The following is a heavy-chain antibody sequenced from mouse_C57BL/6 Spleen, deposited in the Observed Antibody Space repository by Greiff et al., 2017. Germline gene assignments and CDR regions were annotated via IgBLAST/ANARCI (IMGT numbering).Heavy chain of an antibody. D-gene: IGHD2-4*01. CDR3: TRDDYDGRAGFAY. CDR2: IDPETGGT. V-gene: IGHV1-15*01. Sequence: QVQLQQSGAELVRPGASVTLSCKASGYTFTDYEMHWVKQTPVHGLEWIGAIDPETGGTAYNQKFKGKAILTADTSSSTAYMELRSLTSEDSAVYYCTRDDYDGRAGFAYWGQGIMVTVAA. J-gene: IGHJ3*01. CDR1: GYTFTDYE.